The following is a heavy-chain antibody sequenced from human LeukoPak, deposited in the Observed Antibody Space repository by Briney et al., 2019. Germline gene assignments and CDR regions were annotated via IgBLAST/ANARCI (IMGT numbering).Heavy chain of an antibody. CDR1: GFIFSNYW. J-gene: IGHJ4*02. CDR2: IKVDGSEK. D-gene: IGHD1-26*01. Sequence: GGSLRLSCGASGFIFSNYWMSWVRQAPGKGLEWVANIKVDGSEKYYVDSVTGRFTISRDNSKNTLYLQMNSLRAEDTAVYYCARVGEGAAKDWGQGTLVTVSS. V-gene: IGHV3-7*03. CDR3: ARVGEGAAKD.